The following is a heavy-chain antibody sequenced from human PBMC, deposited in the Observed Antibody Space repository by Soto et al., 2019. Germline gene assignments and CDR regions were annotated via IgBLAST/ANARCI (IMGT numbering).Heavy chain of an antibody. CDR2: IKSKADGETT. CDR1: GFSFNNVW. D-gene: IGHD3-3*01. CDR3: NAYYHLGSGHIPF. V-gene: IGHV3-15*07. J-gene: IGHJ4*01. Sequence: EVQLVESGGGLVKPGGSLGLSCGASGFSFNNVWMHWVRQAPGRGLEWVGRIKSKADGETTDYAEPVKGRFTVSRDDTKIKVYLQINRPKAEDTSFYYCNAYYHLGSGHIPFWGHGTLVTVSS.